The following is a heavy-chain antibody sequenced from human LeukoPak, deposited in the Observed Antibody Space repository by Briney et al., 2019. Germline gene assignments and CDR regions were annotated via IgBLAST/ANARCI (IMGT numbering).Heavy chain of an antibody. Sequence: SVKVSCKASGGTFSSYAISWVRQAPGQGLEWMGGIIPIFGTANYAQKFQGRVTITTDESTSTAYMELSSLRSEDTAVYYCASRNAPFGSAAFDIWGQGTMVTVSS. D-gene: IGHD1-14*01. CDR1: GGTFSSYA. V-gene: IGHV1-69*05. CDR2: IIPIFGTA. CDR3: ASRNAPFGSAAFDI. J-gene: IGHJ3*02.